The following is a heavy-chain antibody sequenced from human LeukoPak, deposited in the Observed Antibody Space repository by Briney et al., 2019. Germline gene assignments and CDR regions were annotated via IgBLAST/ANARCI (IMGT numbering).Heavy chain of an antibody. J-gene: IGHJ2*01. D-gene: IGHD3-22*01. CDR3: ARGLKVVVVITSYWYFDL. Sequence: PSETLSLTCAVYGGSFSGYYWSWIRQPPGKGLEWIGEINHSGSTNYNPSLKSRVTISVDTSKNQFSLKLSSVTAAGTAVYYCARGLKVVVVITSYWYFDLWGRGTLVTVSS. CDR1: GGSFSGYY. V-gene: IGHV4-34*01. CDR2: INHSGST.